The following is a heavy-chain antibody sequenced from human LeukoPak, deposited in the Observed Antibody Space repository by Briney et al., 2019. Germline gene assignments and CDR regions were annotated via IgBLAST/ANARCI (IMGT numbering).Heavy chain of an antibody. CDR2: IWYDGSNK. J-gene: IGHJ4*02. V-gene: IGHV3-33*01. CDR1: GFTFSSYG. Sequence: GRSLRLSCAASGFTFSSYGMHWVRQAPGKGLEWVAVIWYDGSNKYYADSVKGRFTISRDNSKNTLYLQMNSLRAEDTAVYYCARDWEGSGYPERLGDPPFDYWGQGTLVTVSS. D-gene: IGHD5-12*01. CDR3: ARDWEGSGYPERLGDPPFDY.